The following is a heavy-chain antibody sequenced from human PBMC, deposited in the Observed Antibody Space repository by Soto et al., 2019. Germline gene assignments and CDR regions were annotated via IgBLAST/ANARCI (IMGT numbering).Heavy chain of an antibody. CDR2: ISWNSGNI. V-gene: IGHV3-9*01. D-gene: IGHD6-13*01. CDR1: GFNFDDYA. J-gene: IGHJ3*02. CDR3: GNRGDPGVGSSWYRDAFDI. Sequence: GGSLRLSCAASGFNFDDYAMHWVRQATGKGLEWVSGISWNSGNIGYVDSVKGRFTDSRDNAEDSLYLQMNSLRAEETALDYCGNRGDPGVGSSWYRDAFDIWGQGTMVTVSS.